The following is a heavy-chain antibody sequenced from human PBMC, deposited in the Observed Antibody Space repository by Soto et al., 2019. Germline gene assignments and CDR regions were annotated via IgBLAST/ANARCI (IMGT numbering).Heavy chain of an antibody. V-gene: IGHV3-74*02. CDR2: ITDDGSTT. CDR3: TRGPRPTSIGTGAF. J-gene: IGHJ4*02. D-gene: IGHD3-10*01. Sequence: EGQLVESGGGLVQPGGSLRLSCQVSGFTFSMYWMHWVRQVPGKGPQWVARITDDGSTTYYAASVEGRFTISRDNAKNALYLQMPSLRADDTAVYYCTRGPRPTSIGTGAFWGQGTLVTVSS. CDR1: GFTFSMYW.